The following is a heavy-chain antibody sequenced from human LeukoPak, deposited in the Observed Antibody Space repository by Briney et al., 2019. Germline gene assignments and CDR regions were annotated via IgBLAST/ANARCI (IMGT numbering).Heavy chain of an antibody. CDR2: ISGSGGST. J-gene: IGHJ4*02. CDR3: AKLSGPFDY. Sequence: GESLKISCAASGFTFSSYAMSWVRQAPGKGLEWVSAISGSGGSTYYADSVKGRFTISRDNSKNTLYLQMNSLRAEDTAVYYCAKLSGPFDYWGQGTLVTVSS. V-gene: IGHV3-23*01. CDR1: GFTFSSYA.